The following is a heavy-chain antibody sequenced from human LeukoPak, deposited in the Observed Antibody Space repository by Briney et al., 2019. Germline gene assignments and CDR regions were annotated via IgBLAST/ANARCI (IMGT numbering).Heavy chain of an antibody. CDR1: GFIFSDFD. CDR2: ISGSGGST. Sequence: GGSLRLSCAASGFIFSDFDMSWVRQAPGKGLEWVSSISGSGGSTYYADSVKGRFTISRDNSKNTLYLQMNSLRAEDTAVYYCAKDLPNPGTSRHFQYWGQGTLVTVSS. CDR3: AKDLPNPGTSRHFQY. V-gene: IGHV3-23*01. J-gene: IGHJ1*01. D-gene: IGHD2-8*01.